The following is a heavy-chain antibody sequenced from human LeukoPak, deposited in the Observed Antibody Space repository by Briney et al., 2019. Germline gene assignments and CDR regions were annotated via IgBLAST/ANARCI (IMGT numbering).Heavy chain of an antibody. Sequence: ASVKVSCKASGCTFTGYYMHWVRQAPGQGLEWMGRINPSSGGTNYAQKFQGRVTMTRDTSISTAYMELSRLRSDDTAVYYCARDQLGSHDAFDIWGQGTMVTVSS. J-gene: IGHJ3*02. CDR3: ARDQLGSHDAFDI. CDR1: GCTFTGYY. D-gene: IGHD1-26*01. V-gene: IGHV1-2*06. CDR2: INPSSGGT.